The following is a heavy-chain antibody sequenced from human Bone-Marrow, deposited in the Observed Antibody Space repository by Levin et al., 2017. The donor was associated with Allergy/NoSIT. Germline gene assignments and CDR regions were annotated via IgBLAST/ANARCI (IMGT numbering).Heavy chain of an antibody. D-gene: IGHD6-6*01. CDR3: ARDRWGSSSSSRLYYYYYGMDV. J-gene: IGHJ6*02. Sequence: ASVKVSCKASGYTFTSYGISWVRQAPGQGLEWMGWISAYNGNTNYAQKLQGRVTMTTDTSTSTAYMELRSLRSDDTAVYYCARDRWGSSSSSRLYYYYYGMDVWGQGTTVTVSS. CDR2: ISAYNGNT. V-gene: IGHV1-18*01. CDR1: GYTFTSYG.